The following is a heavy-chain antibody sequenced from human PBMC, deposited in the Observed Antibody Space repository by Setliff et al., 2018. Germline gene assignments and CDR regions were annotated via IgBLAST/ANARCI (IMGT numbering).Heavy chain of an antibody. CDR1: GYTLPELS. Sequence: AAVTVSCKVSGYTLPELSMHWVRQAPGNGLEWMGGFDPEDGETIYAQKFQGRVTMTEDTSTDTAYMELSSLRSEDTAVYYCATKGGPGLEYYNFWSGHYDFDYWGQGTLVTVSS. CDR2: FDPEDGET. D-gene: IGHD3-3*01. J-gene: IGHJ4*02. CDR3: ATKGGPGLEYYNFWSGHYDFDY. V-gene: IGHV1-24*01.